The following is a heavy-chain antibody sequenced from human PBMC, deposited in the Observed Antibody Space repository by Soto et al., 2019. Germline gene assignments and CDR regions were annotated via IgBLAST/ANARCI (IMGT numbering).Heavy chain of an antibody. D-gene: IGHD6-6*01. Sequence: PGGSMRLSCAASGFTVCSNYMSWARQAPGKGLEWVSVIYSGGSTYYADSVKGRFTISRDNSKITLYLQMNSLRAEDTAVYYCAKKRGLSILPRDFDYWGQGTLVTVPS. CDR1: GFTVCSNY. J-gene: IGHJ4*02. CDR2: IYSGGST. V-gene: IGHV3-53*01. CDR3: AKKRGLSILPRDFDY.